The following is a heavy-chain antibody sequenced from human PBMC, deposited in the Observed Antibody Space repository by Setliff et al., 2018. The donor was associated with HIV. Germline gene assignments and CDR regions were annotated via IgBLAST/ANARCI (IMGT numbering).Heavy chain of an antibody. CDR2: IYYSGST. V-gene: IGHV4-39*01. CDR1: GGSISSSSYY. Sequence: SETLSLTCTVSGGSISSSSYYWGWIRQPPGKGLEWIGSIYYSGSTYYHPSLKSRVTISVDTSKKQFSLKLRSVTAADTAVYYCARRSGWSEDYWGQGTLVTVSS. CDR3: ARRSGWSEDY. J-gene: IGHJ4*02. D-gene: IGHD6-19*01.